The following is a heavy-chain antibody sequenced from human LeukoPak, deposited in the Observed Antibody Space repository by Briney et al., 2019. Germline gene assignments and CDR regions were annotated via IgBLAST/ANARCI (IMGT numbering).Heavy chain of an antibody. V-gene: IGHV3-11*01. CDR3: ARVGYYDSTFDY. J-gene: IGHJ4*02. CDR1: GFNFSDYY. Sequence: GGSLRLSCAASGFNFSDYYMSWIRQAPGKGLEGVSYISSSGSTIYYADSVKGRFTISRDNAKNSLYLQMNSLRAEDTAVYYCARVGYYDSTFDYWGQGTLVTVSS. CDR2: ISSSGSTI. D-gene: IGHD3-22*01.